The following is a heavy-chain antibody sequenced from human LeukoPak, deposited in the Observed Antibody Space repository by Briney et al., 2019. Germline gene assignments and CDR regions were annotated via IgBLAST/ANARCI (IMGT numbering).Heavy chain of an antibody. CDR3: ARDKYCSGGSCCPIVPHDAFDI. V-gene: IGHV1-69*05. CDR2: ITPIFGTA. Sequence: SVKVSCKASGGTFSSYAISWVRQAPGQGLEWMGGITPIFGTANYAQKIQGRVTITTDESTSTAYMELSSLRSEDTAVYYCARDKYCSGGSCCPIVPHDAFDIWGQGTMVTVSS. D-gene: IGHD2-15*01. J-gene: IGHJ3*02. CDR1: GGTFSSYA.